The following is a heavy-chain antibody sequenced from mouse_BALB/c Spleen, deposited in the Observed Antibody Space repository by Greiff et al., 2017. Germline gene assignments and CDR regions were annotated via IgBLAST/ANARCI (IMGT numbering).Heavy chain of an antibody. V-gene: IGHV14-3*02. CDR2: IDPANGNT. J-gene: IGHJ2*01. CDR1: GFNIKDTY. CDR3: ARGPDYYGSSPFDY. Sequence: EVQLQQSGAELVKPGASVKLSCTASGFNIKDTYMHWVKQRPEQGLEWIGRIDPANGNTKYDPKFQGKATITADTSSNTAYLQLSSLTSEDTAVFYCARGPDYYGSSPFDYWGQGTTLTVSS. D-gene: IGHD1-1*01.